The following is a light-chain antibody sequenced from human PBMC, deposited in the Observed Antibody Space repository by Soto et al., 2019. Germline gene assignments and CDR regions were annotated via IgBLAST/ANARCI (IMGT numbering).Light chain of an antibody. V-gene: IGKV3-15*01. CDR1: QSVSSN. CDR2: GAS. CDR3: QQYNDWPPAYT. J-gene: IGKJ2*01. Sequence: EIVMTQSPATLSVSPGERATLSCRASQSVSSNLAWYQQKPGQAPRLLIYGASTRSTGIPARFRGSGSGTEFTLTIGGLQSEDFAAYYCQQYNDWPPAYTFGQGTKLEIK.